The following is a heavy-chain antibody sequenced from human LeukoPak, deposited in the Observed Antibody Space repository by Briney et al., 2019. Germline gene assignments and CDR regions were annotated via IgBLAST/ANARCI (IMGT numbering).Heavy chain of an antibody. CDR2: IDPKSGSP. D-gene: IGHD3-10*01. CDR1: AYTFSNYV. V-gene: IGHV1-46*01. Sequence: ASVKLSCKASAYTFSNYVIHWVRQAAGHGLGGMGKIDPKSGSPDYTQKFQSRVSMTRDTSTSTVYMELSSLRSEDTAVYYCARDLGLRGVTNWFDPWGQGTLVTVSS. J-gene: IGHJ5*02. CDR3: ARDLGLRGVTNWFDP.